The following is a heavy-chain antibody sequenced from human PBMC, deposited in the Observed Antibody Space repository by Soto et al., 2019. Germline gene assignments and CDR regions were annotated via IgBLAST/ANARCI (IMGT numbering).Heavy chain of an antibody. D-gene: IGHD6-6*01. Sequence: EVQLLESGGGLVQPGGSLRLSCAASGFPFSTYAMTWVRQAPGKGLEWVSAISGSGGSTYYADSVKGRFTISRDKSKNTLFLQMNRLRAEDPAVYYCAKNWDTTFSSSSHWGQGTLVTVSS. CDR2: ISGSGGST. V-gene: IGHV3-23*01. CDR3: AKNWDTTFSSSSH. CDR1: GFPFSTYA. J-gene: IGHJ4*02.